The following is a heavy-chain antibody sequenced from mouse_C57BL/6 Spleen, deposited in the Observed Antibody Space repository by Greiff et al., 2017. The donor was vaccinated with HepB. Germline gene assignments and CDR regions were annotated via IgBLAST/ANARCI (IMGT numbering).Heavy chain of an antibody. Sequence: QVHVKQPGAELVKPGASVKLSCKASGYTFTSYWMHWVKQRPGQGLEWIGMIHPNSGSTNYNEKFKSKATLTVDKSSSTAYMQLSSLTSEDSAVYYCARGSNYGGYFDVWGTGTTVTVSS. CDR1: GYTFTSYW. D-gene: IGHD2-5*01. V-gene: IGHV1-64*01. CDR2: IHPNSGST. J-gene: IGHJ1*03. CDR3: ARGSNYGGYFDV.